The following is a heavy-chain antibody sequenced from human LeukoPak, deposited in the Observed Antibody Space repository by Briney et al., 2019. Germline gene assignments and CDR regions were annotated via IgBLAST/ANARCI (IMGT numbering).Heavy chain of an antibody. J-gene: IGHJ5*02. Sequence: SETLSLTCTVSGGSISSYYWSWIRQPPGKGLEWIGYIYYSGSTNYNPSLKSRVTISVDTSKNQFSLKLSSVTAADTAVYYCASGAAAAGRIWFDPWGQGTLVTVSS. CDR1: GGSISSYY. D-gene: IGHD6-13*01. CDR3: ASGAAAAGRIWFDP. CDR2: IYYSGST. V-gene: IGHV4-59*01.